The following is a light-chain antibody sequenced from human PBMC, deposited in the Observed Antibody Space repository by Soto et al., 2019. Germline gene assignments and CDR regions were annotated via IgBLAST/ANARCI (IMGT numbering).Light chain of an antibody. CDR1: SSDVGGYNY. CDR2: EVS. CDR3: SSYTSSSRWV. Sequence: QSALTQPASVSGSPGQSITISCTGTSSDVGGYNYVSWYQQHPGKAPKLMIYEVSNRPSGVSNRFSGSKSGNTASLTISGLQAEDEADHYCSSYTSSSRWVFGGGTKLTVL. V-gene: IGLV2-14*01. J-gene: IGLJ3*02.